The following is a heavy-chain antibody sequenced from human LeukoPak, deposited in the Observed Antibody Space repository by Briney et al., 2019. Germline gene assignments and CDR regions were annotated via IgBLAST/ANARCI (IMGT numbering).Heavy chain of an antibody. J-gene: IGHJ3*02. V-gene: IGHV1-69*13. CDR3: ARESSSWYLDAFDI. CDR1: GYTFTGYY. D-gene: IGHD6-13*01. Sequence: SVKVSCKASGYTFTGYYMHWVRQAPGQGLEWMGGIIPIFGTANYAQKFQGRVTITADESTSTAYMELSSLRSEDTAVYYCARESSSWYLDAFDIWGQGTMVTVSS. CDR2: IIPIFGTA.